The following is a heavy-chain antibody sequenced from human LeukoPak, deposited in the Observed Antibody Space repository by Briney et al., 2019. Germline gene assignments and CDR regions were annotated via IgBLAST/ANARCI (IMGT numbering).Heavy chain of an antibody. D-gene: IGHD5-18*01. CDR2: IYYSGGT. Sequence: SETLSLTCTVSRGSLSSYYWSWIRQSPGKGPEWIGYIYYSGGTNYNPSLESRVTIPVDRSTNQFSLKVRSVTAADTAVYYCARRRFSYGDNDAFDIGGQGTMVTVSS. J-gene: IGHJ3*02. CDR3: ARRRFSYGDNDAFDI. CDR1: RGSLSSYY. V-gene: IGHV4-59*08.